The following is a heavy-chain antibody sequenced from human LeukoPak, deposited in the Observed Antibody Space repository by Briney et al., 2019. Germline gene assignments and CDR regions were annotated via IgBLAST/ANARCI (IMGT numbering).Heavy chain of an antibody. CDR2: ISAYNGNT. D-gene: IGHD3-10*01. Sequence: GASVKVSCKASSYTFTSYGISWVRQAPGQGLEWLGWISAYNGNTNYAQKLQGRVTMTTDTSTSTAYMELRSLRSDDTAVYYCARGIWGVVRGGDEPKRYYFDYWGQGTLVTVSS. V-gene: IGHV1-18*01. J-gene: IGHJ4*02. CDR1: SYTFTSYG. CDR3: ARGIWGVVRGGDEPKRYYFDY.